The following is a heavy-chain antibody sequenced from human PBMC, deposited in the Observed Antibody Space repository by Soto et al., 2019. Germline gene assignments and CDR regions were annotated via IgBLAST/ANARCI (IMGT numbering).Heavy chain of an antibody. Sequence: QVQLVESGGGVVQPGRSLRLSCAASGFTFSSYAMHWVRQAPGKGLEWVAVISYDGSNKYYADSVKGRFTISRDNSKNTLYLQMNSLRADDTAVYFCARDTATGYFQHWGQGTLVTVSS. CDR1: GFTFSSYA. J-gene: IGHJ1*01. V-gene: IGHV3-30-3*01. CDR3: ARDTATGYFQH. D-gene: IGHD5-18*01. CDR2: ISYDGSNK.